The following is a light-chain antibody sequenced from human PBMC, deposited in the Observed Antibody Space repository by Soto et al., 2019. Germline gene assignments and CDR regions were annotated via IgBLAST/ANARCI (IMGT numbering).Light chain of an antibody. CDR1: HDIGSY. CDR3: QHYNNYPWT. CDR2: GAS. V-gene: IGKV1-8*01. J-gene: IGKJ1*01. Sequence: AIRMTQSPSSLSASTGDRVAIACRASHDIGSYLAWYQQKPGQAPDLLIYGASTLQSGVPSRFSGGGSGTNFTLTISFLQSEDFATYYCQHYNNYPWTFGQGTEVEVK.